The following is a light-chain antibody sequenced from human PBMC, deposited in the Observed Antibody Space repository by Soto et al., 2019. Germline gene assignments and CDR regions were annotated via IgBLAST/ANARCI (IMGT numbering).Light chain of an antibody. CDR2: DSF. Sequence: QSVLTQPPSVSGAPGQTVTISCSGSSSNIGAGYDVHWYQQLPGTVPKLVIYDSFNRPSGVPDRFSGSKSGTSASLAITGLQAEDEAYYYCAAWDDSLNGVYVFGTGTKLTVL. J-gene: IGLJ1*01. CDR1: SSNIGAGYD. V-gene: IGLV1-40*01. CDR3: AAWDDSLNGVYV.